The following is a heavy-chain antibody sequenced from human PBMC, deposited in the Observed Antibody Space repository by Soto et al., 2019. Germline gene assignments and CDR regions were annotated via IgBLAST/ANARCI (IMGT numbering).Heavy chain of an antibody. V-gene: IGHV4-39*01. CDR2: IFYSGST. Sequence: SETLSLTCTVSGGSISSTSYYWGWIRQSPGKGLEWIGSIFYSGSTSYNPSLKSRVTISVDTSKNQFSLKLSSVTAADTAVYYCARHMGIAAAGWALDPWGQGTLVTVSS. CDR1: GGSISSTSYY. D-gene: IGHD6-13*01. J-gene: IGHJ5*02. CDR3: ARHMGIAAAGWALDP.